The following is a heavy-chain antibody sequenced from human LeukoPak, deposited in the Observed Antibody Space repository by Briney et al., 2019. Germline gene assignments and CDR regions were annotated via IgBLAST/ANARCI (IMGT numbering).Heavy chain of an antibody. CDR1: GFTFSDYY. CDR3: ARDFGTIVVVTAIVD. D-gene: IGHD2-21*02. CDR2: ISSSGSTI. J-gene: IGHJ4*02. Sequence: GGSLRLSCAASGFTFSDYYMSWIRQAPGKGLEWVSYISSSGSTIYYADSVKGRFTISRDNAKNSLYLQMNSPRAEDTAVYYCARDFGTIVVVTAIVDWGQGTLVTVSS. V-gene: IGHV3-11*04.